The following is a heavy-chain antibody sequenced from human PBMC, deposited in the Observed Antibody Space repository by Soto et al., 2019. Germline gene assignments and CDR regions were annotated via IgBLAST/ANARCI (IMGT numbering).Heavy chain of an antibody. CDR2: ISDNGGNT. D-gene: IGHD1-1*01. V-gene: IGHV3-23*01. J-gene: IGHJ4*02. Sequence: PGGSLRLSCAASGFTFGNVAMAWVRQAPGKGLEWVSSISDNGGNTDYADSARGRFTLSRDNSKNTLYPQMNHLKAEDTAVYYCAKLYWNPRYFDSWGQGARVTVSS. CDR1: GFTFGNVA. CDR3: AKLYWNPRYFDS.